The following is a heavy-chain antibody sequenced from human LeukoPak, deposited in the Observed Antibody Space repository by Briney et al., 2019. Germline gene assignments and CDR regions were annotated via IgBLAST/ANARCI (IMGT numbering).Heavy chain of an antibody. CDR2: ISWNSGSI. J-gene: IGHJ1*01. CDR1: GFTFDDYA. Sequence: GGSLRLSCAASGFTFDDYAMHWVRQAPGKGLEWVPGISWNSGSIGYADSVKGRFTISRDNAKNSLYLQMNSLRAEDTAVYYCARADSYGYGVYFQHWGQGTLVTVSS. V-gene: IGHV3-9*01. D-gene: IGHD5-18*01. CDR3: ARADSYGYGVYFQH.